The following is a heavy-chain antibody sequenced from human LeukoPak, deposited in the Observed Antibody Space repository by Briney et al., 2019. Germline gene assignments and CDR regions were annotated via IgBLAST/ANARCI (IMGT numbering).Heavy chain of an antibody. J-gene: IGHJ4*02. CDR3: ARGTGYYGSGSYYKSTASYFDY. D-gene: IGHD3-10*01. Sequence: SVKVSCKASGGTFSSYAIGWVRQAPGQGLEWMGGIIPIFGTANYAQKFQGRVTITTDESTSTAYMELSSLRSEDTAVYYCARGTGYYGSGSYYKSTASYFDYWGQGTLVTVSP. CDR2: IIPIFGTA. V-gene: IGHV1-69*05. CDR1: GGTFSSYA.